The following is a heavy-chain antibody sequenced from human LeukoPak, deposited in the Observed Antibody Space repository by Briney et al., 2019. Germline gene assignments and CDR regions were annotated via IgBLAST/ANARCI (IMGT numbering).Heavy chain of an antibody. CDR3: ARDRGSDGDLNFDY. J-gene: IGHJ4*02. CDR2: ISYDGSNK. Sequence: GRSLGLSCAASGFTFSSYAMHWVRQAPGKGLEWVAVISYDGSNKYYADSVKGRFTISRDNSKNTLYLQMNSLRAEDTAVYYCARDRGSDGDLNFDYWGQGTLVTVSS. V-gene: IGHV3-30*04. D-gene: IGHD4-17*01. CDR1: GFTFSSYA.